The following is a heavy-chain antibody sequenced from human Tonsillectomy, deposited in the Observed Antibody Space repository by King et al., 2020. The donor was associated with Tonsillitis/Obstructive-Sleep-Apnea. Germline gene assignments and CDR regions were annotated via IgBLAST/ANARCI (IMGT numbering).Heavy chain of an antibody. CDR2: IKHGGSDT. CDR1: GFTFSSYW. CDR3: ARESSGYCSSTSCEGGAFVI. J-gene: IGHJ3*02. Sequence: VQLVESGGGLVQPGGSLRLSCAASGFTFSSYWMSWVRQAPGKGLEWVANIKHGGSDTYYVDSVKGRFTISRDNAKNSLFLQMNNLRAEDTALFYCARESSGYCSSTSCEGGAFVIWGQARRVTVSS. D-gene: IGHD2-2*03. V-gene: IGHV3-7*03.